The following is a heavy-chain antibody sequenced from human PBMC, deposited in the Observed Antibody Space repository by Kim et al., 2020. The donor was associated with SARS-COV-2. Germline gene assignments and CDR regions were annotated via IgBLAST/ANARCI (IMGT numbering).Heavy chain of an antibody. Sequence: SETLSLTCIVSGGSISSSGYYWDWIRQPPGKGLEWIGSVYYTGNTYYNPSLKSRVTISVDTSKNQFSLKLSSVTAADTAVYYCARHFRXXSIXXLGLXQLXXWGQGILXTXSS. CDR1: GGSISSSGYY. V-gene: IGHV4-39*01. CDR3: ARHFRXXSIXXLGLXQLXX. CDR2: VYYTGNT. D-gene: IGHD2-2*01. J-gene: IGHJ4*02.